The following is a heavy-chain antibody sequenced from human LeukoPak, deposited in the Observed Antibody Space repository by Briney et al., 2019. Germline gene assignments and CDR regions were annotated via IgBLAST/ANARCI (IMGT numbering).Heavy chain of an antibody. J-gene: IGHJ4*02. CDR3: ATRTVFAFDY. V-gene: IGHV4-39*07. CDR2: IYYSGST. Sequence: PSETLSLTCTVSGGSISSSSYYWGWIRQPPGKGLEWIGSIYYSGSTYYNPSLKSRVTISVDTSKNQFSLKLSSVTAADTAVYYCATRTVFAFDYWGQGTLVTVSS. CDR1: GGSISSSSYY. D-gene: IGHD2-8*02.